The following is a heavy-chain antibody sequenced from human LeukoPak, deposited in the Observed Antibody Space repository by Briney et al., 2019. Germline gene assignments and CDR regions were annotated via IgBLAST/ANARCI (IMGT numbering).Heavy chain of an antibody. J-gene: IGHJ5*02. CDR3: AKDREYSNWFDP. D-gene: IGHD2-15*01. V-gene: IGHV3-23*01. Sequence: PGGSLRLSCVASGFTFTNSAMSWVRQAPGKGLEWVSSISATGRTTYYADSVKGRFTISRDSSKNTLYLQMNSLRAEDTAVYYCAKDREYSNWFDPWGQGTLVTVSS. CDR1: GFTFTNSA. CDR2: ISATGRTT.